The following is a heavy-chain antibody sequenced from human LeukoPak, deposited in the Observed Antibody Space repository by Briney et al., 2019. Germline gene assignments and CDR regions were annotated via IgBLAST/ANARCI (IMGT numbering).Heavy chain of an antibody. V-gene: IGHV3-21*01. Sequence: PGGSLRLSCAASGFTFSSYAMTWVRQAPGKGLEWVSSISSSSSYIYYADSVKGRFTISRDNAKKSLYLQMNSLRAEDTAVYYCARWDGSSGYYPYYFDYWGQGTLVTVSS. CDR2: ISSSSSYI. J-gene: IGHJ4*02. CDR1: GFTFSSYA. CDR3: ARWDGSSGYYPYYFDY. D-gene: IGHD3-22*01.